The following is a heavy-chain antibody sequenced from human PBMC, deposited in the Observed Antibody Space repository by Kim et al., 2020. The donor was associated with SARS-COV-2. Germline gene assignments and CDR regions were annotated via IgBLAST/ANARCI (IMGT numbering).Heavy chain of an antibody. CDR3: TTAPPTAENWFDP. V-gene: IGHV3-15*01. CDR2: IKSKTDGGTT. Sequence: GGSLRLSCAASGFTFSNAWMSWVRQAPGKGLEWVGRIKSKTDGGTTDYAAPVKGRFTISRDDSKNTLYLQMNSLKTEDTAVYYCTTAPPTAENWFDPWGQGTLVTVSS. D-gene: IGHD6-13*01. J-gene: IGHJ5*02. CDR1: GFTFSNAW.